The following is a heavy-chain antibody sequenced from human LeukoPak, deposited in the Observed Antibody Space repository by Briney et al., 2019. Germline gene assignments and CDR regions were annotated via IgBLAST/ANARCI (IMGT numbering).Heavy chain of an antibody. V-gene: IGHV4-39*07. J-gene: IGHJ4*02. CDR1: GGSISSSSYY. D-gene: IGHD3-10*01. Sequence: SETLSLTCTVSGGSISSSSYYWGWIRQPPGKGLEWIGSIYYSGSTHYNPSLKSRVTISVDTSKNQFSLKLSSVTAADTAVYYCARESRRSYCNEYWGQGTLVTVSS. CDR3: ARESRRSYCNEY. CDR2: IYYSGST.